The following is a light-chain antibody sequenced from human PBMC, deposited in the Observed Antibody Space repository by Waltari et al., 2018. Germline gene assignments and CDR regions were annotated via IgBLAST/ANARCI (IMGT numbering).Light chain of an antibody. Sequence: QSVLTQPPSASGTPGQRVTISCSGSSSNIGSNTVNWYQQLPGTAPKLLINRNNQRPSGVPDRFSGSQSGPSASLAISGLQSEEEADYYCAAWDDSLNGLYVFGTGTKVTVL. V-gene: IGLV1-44*01. CDR2: RNN. CDR1: SSNIGSNT. J-gene: IGLJ1*01. CDR3: AAWDDSLNGLYV.